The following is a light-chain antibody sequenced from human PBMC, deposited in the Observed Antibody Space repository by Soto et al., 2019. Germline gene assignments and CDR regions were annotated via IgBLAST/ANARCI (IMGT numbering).Light chain of an antibody. CDR3: GSYTSSSTLYV. V-gene: IGLV2-14*01. Sequence: QSALTQPASVSGSPGQSITISCTGTSSDVGGSNYVSWYQQHPGKAPKLMIYDVNNRSSGVSNRFSGSKSGNTASLTISGLQAEDEADYYCGSYTSSSTLYVFGTGTKLTVL. CDR2: DVN. CDR1: SSDVGGSNY. J-gene: IGLJ1*01.